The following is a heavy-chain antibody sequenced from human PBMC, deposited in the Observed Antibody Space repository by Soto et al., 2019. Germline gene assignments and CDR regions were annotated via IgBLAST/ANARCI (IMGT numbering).Heavy chain of an antibody. CDR2: IYYSGST. V-gene: IGHV4-61*01. CDR3: ARVIQGGYYYFDY. J-gene: IGHJ4*02. CDR1: GGSVSSGSYY. Sequence: SETLSLTCTVSGGSVSSGSYYWSWIRQPPGKGLEWIGYIYYSGSTNYNPSLKSRVTISVDTSKNQFSLKLSSVTAADTAVYYCARVIQGGYYYFDYWGQGTLVTVSS. D-gene: IGHD3-22*01.